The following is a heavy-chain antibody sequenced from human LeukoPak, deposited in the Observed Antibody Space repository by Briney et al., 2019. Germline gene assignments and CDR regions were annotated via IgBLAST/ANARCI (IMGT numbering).Heavy chain of an antibody. Sequence: SVKVSCKASGGTFSSYAISWVRQAPGQGLEWMGGIIPIFGTANYAQKFQGRVTITADESTSTAYMELSSLRSEDTAVYYCASAGTYCSGGSCIWGQGTLVTVSS. V-gene: IGHV1-69*13. CDR3: ASAGTYCSGGSCI. CDR2: IIPIFGTA. D-gene: IGHD2-15*01. J-gene: IGHJ4*02. CDR1: GGTFSSYA.